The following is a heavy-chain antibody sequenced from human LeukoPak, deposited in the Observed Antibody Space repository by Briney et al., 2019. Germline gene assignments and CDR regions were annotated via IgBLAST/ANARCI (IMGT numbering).Heavy chain of an antibody. CDR3: ARDLNGGGSYGGADY. D-gene: IGHD1-26*01. CDR2: ISSTGRST. J-gene: IGHJ4*02. CDR1: GFTFSSYA. Sequence: PGGSLRLSCAASGFTFSSYAMHWVRQAPGKGLEYVSAISSTGRSTYYANSVKGRFTISRDNSKNTLYLQMGSLRAEDMAVYYCARDLNGGGSYGGADYWGQGTLVTVSS. V-gene: IGHV3-64*01.